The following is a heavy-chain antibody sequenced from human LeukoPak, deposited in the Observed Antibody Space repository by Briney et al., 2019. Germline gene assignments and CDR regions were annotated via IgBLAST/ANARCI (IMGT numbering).Heavy chain of an antibody. Sequence: GASVKVSCKASGGTFSSYAISWVRQAPGQGLEWMGGIIPIFGTANYAQKFQGRVTITADESTSTAYMELSSLRSEDTAVYYCAVGATKVRYFDYWGQGTLVTVSS. CDR1: GGTFSSYA. CDR2: IIPIFGTA. V-gene: IGHV1-69*13. CDR3: AVGATKVRYFDY. J-gene: IGHJ4*02. D-gene: IGHD1-26*01.